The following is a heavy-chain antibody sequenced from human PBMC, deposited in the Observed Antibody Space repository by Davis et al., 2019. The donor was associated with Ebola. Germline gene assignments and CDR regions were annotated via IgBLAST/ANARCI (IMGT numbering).Heavy chain of an antibody. Sequence: GESLKISCAASGFTFSSYWMSWVRQAPGKGLEWVANIKQVGDERYYVDSVKGRFIISRDDAKNSLYLQMNSLRAEDTAVYYCVRVYSGSYDPWGQGTLVTVSS. D-gene: IGHD1-26*01. J-gene: IGHJ5*02. CDR3: VRVYSGSYDP. V-gene: IGHV3-7*01. CDR2: IKQVGDER. CDR1: GFTFSSYW.